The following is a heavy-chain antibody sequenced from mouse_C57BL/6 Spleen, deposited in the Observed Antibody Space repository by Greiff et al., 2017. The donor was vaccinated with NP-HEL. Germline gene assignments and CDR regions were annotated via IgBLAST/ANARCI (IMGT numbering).Heavy chain of an antibody. CDR1: GFNIKNTY. Sequence: VQLQQSVAELVRPGASVKLSCTASGFNIKNTYMHWVKQRPEQGLEWIGRIDPANGNTKYAQKFQGKATITAYTASNTAYLKLSCLTSEDTAIYYCSSFSTVVATDWYFDVWGTGTTVTVSS. D-gene: IGHD1-1*01. CDR2: IDPANGNT. CDR3: SSFSTVVATDWYFDV. V-gene: IGHV14-3*01. J-gene: IGHJ1*03.